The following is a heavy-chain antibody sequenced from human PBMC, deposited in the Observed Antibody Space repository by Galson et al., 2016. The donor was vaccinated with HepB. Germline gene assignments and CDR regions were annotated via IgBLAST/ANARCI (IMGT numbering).Heavy chain of an antibody. Sequence: SLRLSCAASGFSFSSYSMHWVRQAPGKGLEXVAVISTDGNNAYFADSVKGRFTISRDNSKNTVDLQMNSLGREDTAVYYCAREDGVHYETSVYHGFLDSWGQGTLVTVSS. CDR1: GFSFSSYS. CDR3: AREDGVHYETSVYHGFLDS. J-gene: IGHJ4*02. CDR2: ISTDGNNA. V-gene: IGHV3-30-3*01. D-gene: IGHD3-16*01.